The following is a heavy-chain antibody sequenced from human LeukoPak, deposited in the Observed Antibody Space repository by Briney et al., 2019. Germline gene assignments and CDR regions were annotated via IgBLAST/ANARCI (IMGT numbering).Heavy chain of an antibody. Sequence: ASVKVSCKASGYTFTGYYMHWVRQAPGQGLEWMGWINPNGGGTNYAQKFQGRVTMTRDTSISTAYMELSRLRSDDTAVYYCARDLGVYCSSTSCSSVYWGQGTLVTVSS. J-gene: IGHJ4*02. CDR1: GYTFTGYY. CDR2: INPNGGGT. D-gene: IGHD2-2*01. CDR3: ARDLGVYCSSTSCSSVY. V-gene: IGHV1-2*02.